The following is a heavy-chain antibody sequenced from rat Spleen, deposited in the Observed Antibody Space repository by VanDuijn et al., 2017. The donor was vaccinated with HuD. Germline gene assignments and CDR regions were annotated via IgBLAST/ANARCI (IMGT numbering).Heavy chain of an antibody. D-gene: IGHD1-11*01. Sequence: EVQLVESGGGLLQPGRSLKLSCAASGFTFRNYDLAWVRQAPTKSLEWVASISTGGSNSNYRNSVKGRFTISRDNAKSTLYLQMDSLRSEDTATYYCARVRVDYFDYWGQGVMVTVSS. J-gene: IGHJ2*01. CDR3: ARVRVDYFDY. CDR2: ISTGGSNS. CDR1: GFTFRNYD. V-gene: IGHV5S23*01.